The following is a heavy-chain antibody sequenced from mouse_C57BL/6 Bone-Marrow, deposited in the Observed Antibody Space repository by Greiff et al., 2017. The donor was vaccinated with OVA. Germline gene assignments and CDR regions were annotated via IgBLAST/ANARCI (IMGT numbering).Heavy chain of an antibody. CDR1: GYTFTSSW. V-gene: IGHV1-64*01. Sequence: VQLQQPGAELVKPGASVKLSCKASGYTFTSSWMHWVKQRPGQGLEWIGMIHPNSGSTNYNEKFKSKATLTVDKSSSTAYMQLSSLTSEDSAVYYCARLYGSSYDYAMDYWGQGTSVTVSS. D-gene: IGHD1-1*01. CDR3: ARLYGSSYDYAMDY. CDR2: IHPNSGST. J-gene: IGHJ4*01.